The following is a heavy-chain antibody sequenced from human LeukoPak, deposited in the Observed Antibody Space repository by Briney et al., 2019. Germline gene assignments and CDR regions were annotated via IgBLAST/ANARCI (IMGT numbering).Heavy chain of an antibody. J-gene: IGHJ4*02. CDR1: GFTFSTYA. CDR3: ARDGLNYYDSSGYSDY. CDR2: MSYDGSNT. Sequence: PGGSLSLSCAASGFTFSTYAMHWVRQAPGKGLEWVAVMSYDGSNTYYGDSVKGRFTISRDNSKNTLYLQMNSLRAEDTAVYYCARDGLNYYDSSGYSDYWGQGTLATVSS. V-gene: IGHV3-30*04. D-gene: IGHD3-22*01.